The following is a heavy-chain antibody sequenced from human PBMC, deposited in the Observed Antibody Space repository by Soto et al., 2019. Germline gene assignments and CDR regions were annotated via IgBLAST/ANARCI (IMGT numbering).Heavy chain of an antibody. CDR1: GYTFTSYG. Sequence: QVQLVQSGAEVKKPGASVKVSCKASGYTFTSYGISCVRQAPGQGLEWMGWISAYNGNTNYAQKLQGRVTMTTDTSTSTAYMELRRLRSDDTAVYYCARVGIFGVTGYYRDYYYYYDMDVWGKGTTVTVSS. CDR3: ARVGIFGVTGYYRDYYYYYDMDV. J-gene: IGHJ6*03. V-gene: IGHV1-18*01. D-gene: IGHD3-9*01. CDR2: ISAYNGNT.